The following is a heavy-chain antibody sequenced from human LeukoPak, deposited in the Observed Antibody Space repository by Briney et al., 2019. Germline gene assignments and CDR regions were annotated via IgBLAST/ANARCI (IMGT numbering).Heavy chain of an antibody. Sequence: ASVKVSCKSSAYTFTGYYLHWVRQAPGQGPEWAGWIDPNNGDTDYAQEFQGRVSMTRVRSISTAYMELSRLTSDDTAVYYCARRSRNGLDAFDIWGQGTMVTVSS. CDR3: ARRSRNGLDAFDI. CDR1: AYTFTGYY. V-gene: IGHV1-2*02. CDR2: IDPNNGDT. D-gene: IGHD2-8*01. J-gene: IGHJ3*02.